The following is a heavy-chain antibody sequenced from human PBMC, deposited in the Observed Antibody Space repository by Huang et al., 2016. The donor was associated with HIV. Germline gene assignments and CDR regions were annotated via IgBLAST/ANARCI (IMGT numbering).Heavy chain of an antibody. CDR3: ARRTYYYDNNYYYYGLDV. CDR2: SIPILGTA. Sequence: QVRLVQSGAEAKKPGSSVKVSCKASGCTFSSYSLSWVRQAPGQGLEWMGESIPILGTAKDAQQFQGRVTITADEATNKAYMELNSLRSGDTAVYYCARRTYYYDNNYYYYGLDVWGQGTTVTVSS. J-gene: IGHJ6*02. V-gene: IGHV1-69*01. D-gene: IGHD3-22*01. CDR1: GCTFSSYS.